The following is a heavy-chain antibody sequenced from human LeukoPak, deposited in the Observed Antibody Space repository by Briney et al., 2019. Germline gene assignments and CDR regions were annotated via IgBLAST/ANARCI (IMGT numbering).Heavy chain of an antibody. CDR1: GGSISNYY. D-gene: IGHD3-10*01. CDR3: ARAEGSGSGAYTLDY. CDR2: IFYSGRT. V-gene: IGHV4-59*12. J-gene: IGHJ4*02. Sequence: SETLSLTCSVSGGSISNYYWSWIRQPPGKGLEWIGYIFYSGRTDYNPSLKNRVTISLDTSKSQFSLQLNSVTAADTAVYYCARAEGSGSGAYTLDYWGQGILVTVSS.